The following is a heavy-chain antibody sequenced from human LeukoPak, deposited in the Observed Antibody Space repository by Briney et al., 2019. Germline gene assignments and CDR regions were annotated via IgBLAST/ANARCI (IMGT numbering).Heavy chain of an antibody. J-gene: IGHJ4*02. V-gene: IGHV1-18*01. Sequence: GASVNVSFKASGFNFDNFGITWLRQAPGHGLEWMGFFSAYTGEANYAPRLQGRVTMTRDTSTNTAFLHLRSLRSDDTAVYYCARDIPASSAWYVWAQETLITVSS. CDR1: GFNFDNFG. CDR2: FSAYTGEA. CDR3: ARDIPASSAWYV. D-gene: IGHD6-13*01.